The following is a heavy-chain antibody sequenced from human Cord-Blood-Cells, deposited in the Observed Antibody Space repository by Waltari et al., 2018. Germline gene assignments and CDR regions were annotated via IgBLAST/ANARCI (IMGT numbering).Heavy chain of an antibody. D-gene: IGHD1-26*01. V-gene: IGHV3-53*04. Sequence: EVQLVESGGGLVQPGGSLRLSCAASGFTVSSNYMSWVRQAPGKGLEWVSVIYSGGSTYYADSVKGRLTNSRNNSKNTLYLQMNSLRAEDTAVYYCAREDYSGSYYYDYYYMDVWGKGTTVTVSS. CDR3: AREDYSGSYYYDYYYMDV. CDR2: IYSGGST. CDR1: GFTVSSNY. J-gene: IGHJ6*03.